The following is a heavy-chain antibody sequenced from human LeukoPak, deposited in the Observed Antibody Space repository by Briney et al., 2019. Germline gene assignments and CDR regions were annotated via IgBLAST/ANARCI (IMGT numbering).Heavy chain of an antibody. CDR2: IKEDGSEK. Sequence: GGSLRLSCAVSGFTFSSYWMSWVRQAPGKGLEWAANIKEDGSEKYYVDSVKGRFTISRDNAKNSLYLQMNSLRAEDTAVYYCARGYIAATGNQGFFDYWGQGTLVTVSS. CDR3: ARGYIAATGNQGFFDY. V-gene: IGHV3-7*01. D-gene: IGHD6-13*01. CDR1: GFTFSSYW. J-gene: IGHJ4*02.